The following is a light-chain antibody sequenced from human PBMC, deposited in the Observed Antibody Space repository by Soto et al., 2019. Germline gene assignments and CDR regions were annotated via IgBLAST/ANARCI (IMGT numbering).Light chain of an antibody. V-gene: IGKV3-20*01. CDR2: GAS. CDR3: QQYGSSPWT. CDR1: QSVSSNY. J-gene: IGKJ1*01. Sequence: EIVLTQSPGTLSLSPGERATLSSRASQSVSSNYLAWYQQKPGQAPRPLIYGASSRATGIPDRFSGSGAGTDGTLTISRLESEDFAVYYWQQYGSSPWTFGQGTKVEIK.